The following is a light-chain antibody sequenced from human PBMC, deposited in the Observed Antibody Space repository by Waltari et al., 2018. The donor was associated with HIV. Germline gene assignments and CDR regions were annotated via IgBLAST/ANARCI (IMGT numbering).Light chain of an antibody. CDR3: QQYGSSPQT. V-gene: IGKV3-20*01. CDR1: QTVTSFY. CDR2: GAS. J-gene: IGKJ2*01. Sequence: EIVLTQSPGALSLSPGERVTLSCRASQTVTSFYLAWYQQKPGQAPRLPIYGASSRATGIPDRFSGSGSGTDFTLTINRLEPEDFAVYYCQQYGSSPQTFGQGTRLEL.